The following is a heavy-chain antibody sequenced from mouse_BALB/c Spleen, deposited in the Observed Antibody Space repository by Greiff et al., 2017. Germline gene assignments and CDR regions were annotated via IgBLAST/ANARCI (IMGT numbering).Heavy chain of an antibody. D-gene: IGHD1-1*01. CDR2: INPYNDGT. V-gene: IGHV1-14*01. CDR1: GYTFTSYV. J-gene: IGHJ4*01. Sequence: VQLKQSGPELVKPGASVKMSCKASGYTFTSYVMHWVKQKPGQGLEWIGYINPYNDGTKYNEKFKGKATLTSDKSSSTAYMELSSLTSEDSAVYYCARSITTVVPYYAMDYWGQGTSVTVSS. CDR3: ARSITTVVPYYAMDY.